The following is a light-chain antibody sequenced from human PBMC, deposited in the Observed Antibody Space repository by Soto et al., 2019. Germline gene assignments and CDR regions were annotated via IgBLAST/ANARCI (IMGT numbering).Light chain of an antibody. Sequence: EIVLTQSPGTLSLSPGERATLSCRASQSVTNNCLAWYQQKTGQTPRLIVSLASSRAPGIPDRFSGSGSGTHFTLTIRRVEPEDFAVYYCQHYGSSPWTFGQGTKVEIK. CDR3: QHYGSSPWT. CDR1: QSVTNNC. CDR2: LAS. V-gene: IGKV3-20*01. J-gene: IGKJ1*01.